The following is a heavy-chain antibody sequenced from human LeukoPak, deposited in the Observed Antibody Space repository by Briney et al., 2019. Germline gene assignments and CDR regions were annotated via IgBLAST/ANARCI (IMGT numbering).Heavy chain of an antibody. Sequence: TSETLSLTCTVSGGSMSSYYWSWIRQPPGKGLEWIGYIYYRGSTNYNPSLKSRVTISVDTSKNQFTLKLSSVTAADTAVYYCARGRYGWLPFDYWGQGTLVTVSS. V-gene: IGHV4-59*01. CDR2: IYYRGST. D-gene: IGHD3-16*01. CDR3: ARGRYGWLPFDY. J-gene: IGHJ4*02. CDR1: GGSMSSYY.